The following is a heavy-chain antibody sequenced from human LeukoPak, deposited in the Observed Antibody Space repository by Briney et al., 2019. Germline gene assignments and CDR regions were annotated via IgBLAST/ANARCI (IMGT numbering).Heavy chain of an antibody. CDR2: IHSSGRI. D-gene: IGHD3-10*01. Sequence: KPSETLSLTCTVSGGSISGYYWSWIRQPPGKGLEWIGYIHSSGRINYNPSLKSRVTISVDTSKNHFSLRLSPVTAADTAVYYCATTDYYGSGSYDARYDYWGQGTLVTVSS. V-gene: IGHV4-4*09. J-gene: IGHJ4*02. CDR3: ATTDYYGSGSYDARYDY. CDR1: GGSISGYY.